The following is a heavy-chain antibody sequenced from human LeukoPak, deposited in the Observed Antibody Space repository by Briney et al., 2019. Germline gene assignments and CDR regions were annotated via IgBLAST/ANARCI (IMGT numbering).Heavy chain of an antibody. CDR1: GVSISSSNSY. CDR3: ARQTGSGLFTLA. D-gene: IGHD3/OR15-3a*01. V-gene: IGHV4-39*01. Sequence: SETLALTRTVSGVSISSSNSYWGWIRQPPGKGLEWIGSIYYTGNTYYNASLKSRHTISIDTSKNQISPGQTSVTATDTAMYYCARQTGSGLFTLAGGQGTLVTVSS. J-gene: IGHJ4*02. CDR2: IYYTGNT.